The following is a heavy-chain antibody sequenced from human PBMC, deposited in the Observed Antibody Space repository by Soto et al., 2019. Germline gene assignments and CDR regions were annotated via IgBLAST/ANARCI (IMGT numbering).Heavy chain of an antibody. CDR3: TSEQRWLGPFDY. CDR2: IWYDGRNK. V-gene: IGHV3-33*01. J-gene: IGHJ4*02. D-gene: IGHD6-19*01. CDR1: GFTFSSYG. Sequence: GGSLRLSCAASGFTFSSYGMHWVRQAPGKGLEWVAVIWYDGRNKYYADSVKGRFTISRDNSKNTLYLKMNSLRAEDTAVYYCTSEQRWLGPFDYWGQGTLATVSS.